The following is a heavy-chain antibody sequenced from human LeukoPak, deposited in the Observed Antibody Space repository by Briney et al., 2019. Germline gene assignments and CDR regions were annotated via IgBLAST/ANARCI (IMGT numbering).Heavy chain of an antibody. D-gene: IGHD2-15*01. J-gene: IGHJ4*02. V-gene: IGHV3-21*01. CDR1: GFTFSRYN. CDR2: ISRTGNYI. Sequence: EGSLRLSCAASGFTFSRYNMNWVRQAPGKGLERVSSISRTGNYIYYADSVKGRFTISRDNAQNSLFLQMNSLRVEDTAVYYCARVLETDCSGGSCYSGLDYWGQGTLVTVSS. CDR3: ARVLETDCSGGSCYSGLDY.